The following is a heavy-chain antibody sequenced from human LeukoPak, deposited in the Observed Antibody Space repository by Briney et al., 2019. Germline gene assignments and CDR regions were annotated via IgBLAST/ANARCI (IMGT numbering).Heavy chain of an antibody. CDR2: IKQDESEK. V-gene: IGHV3-7*01. J-gene: IGHJ5*02. CDR3: ARSDWFDP. Sequence: GGSLRLSCEVSGFTSSTYWMSWVRQAPGKGLEWVANIKQDESEKYYVDSVKGRFTISRDNTKNSLYLQMNSLRVEDTAVYFCARSDWFDPWGQGTLVTVSS. CDR1: GFTSSTYW.